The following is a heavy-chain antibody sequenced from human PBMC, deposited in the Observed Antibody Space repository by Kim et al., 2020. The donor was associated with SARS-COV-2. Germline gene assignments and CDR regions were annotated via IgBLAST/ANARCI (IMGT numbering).Heavy chain of an antibody. CDR3: ARDGALYSSGKDAFDI. CDR1: GFTFSSYW. CDR2: IKQDGNQK. J-gene: IGHJ3*02. Sequence: GGSLRLSCAASGFTFSSYWMTWVRQAPGKGLEWVANIKQDGNQKYYVDSVKGRFTISRDNAKNSLYLQMNSRRAEDTAVYYCARDGALYSSGKDAFDIWGQGTMVTVSS. V-gene: IGHV3-7*01. D-gene: IGHD6-19*01.